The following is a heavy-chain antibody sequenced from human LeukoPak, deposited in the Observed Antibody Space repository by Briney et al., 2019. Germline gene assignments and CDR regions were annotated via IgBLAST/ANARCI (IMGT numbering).Heavy chain of an antibody. Sequence: SETLSLTCAVYGGSFSGYYWSWIRQPPGKGLEWIGYIYYSGSTNYNPSLKSRVTISVDTPKNQFSLKLSSVTAADTAVYYCARGIVVVVAASDAFDIWGQGTMVTVSS. J-gene: IGHJ3*02. V-gene: IGHV4-59*01. CDR2: IYYSGST. CDR3: ARGIVVVVAASDAFDI. CDR1: GGSFSGYY. D-gene: IGHD2-15*01.